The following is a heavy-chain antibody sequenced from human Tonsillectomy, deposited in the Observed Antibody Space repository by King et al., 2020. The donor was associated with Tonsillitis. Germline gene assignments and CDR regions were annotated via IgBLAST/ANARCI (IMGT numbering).Heavy chain of an antibody. CDR1: GFTFSNYN. D-gene: IGHD2-8*01. CDR3: ARSAMGDWFDP. V-gene: IGHV3-21*01. CDR2: ISSTSSYK. Sequence: QLVQSGGGLVKPGGSLRLACAASGFTFSNYNMNWVRQAPGKGLEWVSSISSTSSYKYYADSVKGRFTISRDNARNSLFLQMTSLSCDDTALYYCARSAMGDWFDPWGQGTLVTVSS. J-gene: IGHJ5*02.